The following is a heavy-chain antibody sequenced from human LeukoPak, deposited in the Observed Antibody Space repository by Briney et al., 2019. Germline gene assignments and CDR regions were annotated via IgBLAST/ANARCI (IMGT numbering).Heavy chain of an antibody. CDR1: EFTFSTYA. J-gene: IGHJ4*02. V-gene: IGHV3-21*01. Sequence: PGGSLRLSCAASEFTFSTYAMSWVRQAPGKGLEWVSSISSSSSYIYYADSVKGRFTISRDNAKNSLYLQMNSLRAEDTAVYYCARNYYDSSGYPFDYWGQGTLVTVPP. D-gene: IGHD3-22*01. CDR2: ISSSSSYI. CDR3: ARNYYDSSGYPFDY.